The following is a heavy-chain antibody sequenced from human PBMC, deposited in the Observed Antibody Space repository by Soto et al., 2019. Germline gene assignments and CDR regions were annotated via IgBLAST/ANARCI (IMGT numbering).Heavy chain of an antibody. CDR1: GFTFSDYY. V-gene: IGHV3-11*01. CDR2: ISSSGSTI. CDR3: ARDPDLEYCSGGSCYGSQYYFDY. J-gene: IGHJ4*02. D-gene: IGHD2-15*01. Sequence: GGSLRLSCAASGFTFSDYYMSWIRQAPGKGLEWVSYISSSGSTIYYADSVKGRFTISRDNAKNSLYLQMNSLRAEDTAVYYCARDPDLEYCSGGSCYGSQYYFDYWGQGTLVTVSS.